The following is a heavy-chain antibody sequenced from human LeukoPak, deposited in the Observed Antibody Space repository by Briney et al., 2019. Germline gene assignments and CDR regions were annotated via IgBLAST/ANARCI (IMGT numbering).Heavy chain of an antibody. D-gene: IGHD2-2*03. CDR1: GGSIGNYY. CDR2: THTSGST. V-gene: IGHV4-4*07. CDR3: ARGRWKTGMDSPYYFDY. J-gene: IGHJ4*02. Sequence: KPWETLSLTCTVSGGSIGNYYWSWIRQPAGRGLEWIGRTHTSGSTNYNPSLKSRVTMSVDTSKNQFSLKLTSVTAADTAVYYCARGRWKTGMDSPYYFDYWGQGTLVTVSS.